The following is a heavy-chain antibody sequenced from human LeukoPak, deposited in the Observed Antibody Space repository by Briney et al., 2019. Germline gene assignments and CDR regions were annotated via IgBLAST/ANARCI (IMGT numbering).Heavy chain of an antibody. V-gene: IGHV4-61*02. Sequence: SETLSLTCTVSGASISSGSYYWTWIRQPAGKGLEWIGRVYTSGSTNYNPSLKSRVTISLDTSKNQFSLKLSSVTAADTAVYYCARDRTTGPWGQGTLVTVSS. D-gene: IGHD2-8*02. J-gene: IGHJ5*02. CDR1: GASISSGSYY. CDR2: VYTSGST. CDR3: ARDRTTGP.